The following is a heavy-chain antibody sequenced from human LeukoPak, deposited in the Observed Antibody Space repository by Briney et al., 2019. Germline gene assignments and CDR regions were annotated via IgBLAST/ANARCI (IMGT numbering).Heavy chain of an antibody. V-gene: IGHV3-9*01. J-gene: IGHJ5*02. CDR3: AKDPRPSTIFGVVSNP. Sequence: PGRSLRLSCAASGFTFNDYALHWVRQAPGKGLEWVSGISWNSGSIGYADSVKGRFTIFRDNAKNTLYLQMNSLRAEDTAVYYCAKDPRPSTIFGVVSNPWGQGTLVTVSS. CDR2: ISWNSGSI. D-gene: IGHD3-3*01. CDR1: GFTFNDYA.